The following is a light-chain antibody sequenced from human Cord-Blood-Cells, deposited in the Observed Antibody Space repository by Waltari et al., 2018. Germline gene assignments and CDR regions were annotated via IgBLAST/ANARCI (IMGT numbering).Light chain of an antibody. CDR1: SSDVGGYTY. CDR2: DVS. Sequence: QSALTQPASVSGSPGQSYTISCTGTSSDVGGYTYVSWYQQNPGQAPKLMIYDVSNRPSGVSNRFSGSKSGNTASLTISGLQAEDEADYYCSSYTSSSTYVFGTGTKVTVL. J-gene: IGLJ1*01. CDR3: SSYTSSSTYV. V-gene: IGLV2-14*03.